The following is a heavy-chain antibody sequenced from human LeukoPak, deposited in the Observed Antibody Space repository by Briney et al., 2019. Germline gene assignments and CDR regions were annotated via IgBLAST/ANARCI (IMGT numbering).Heavy chain of an antibody. J-gene: IGHJ4*02. V-gene: IGHV4-39*01. CDR3: ARHDYGDYGELDY. CDR2: IYYSGST. Sequence: SETLSLTCTVSGGSISSSSYYWGWIRQPPGKGLEWIGSIYYSGSTYYNPSLKSRVTISVDTSKNQFSLKLSSVTAADTAVYYCARHDYGDYGELDYWGQGTLVTVSS. D-gene: IGHD4-17*01. CDR1: GGSISSSSYY.